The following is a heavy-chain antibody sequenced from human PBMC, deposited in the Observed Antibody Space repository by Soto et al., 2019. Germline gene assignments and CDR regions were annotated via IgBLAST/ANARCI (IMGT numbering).Heavy chain of an antibody. Sequence: GASVKVSCKASGYSFSSYGVSWVRQAPGQGLEWMGWISAHSGKTNYAQKVQDRVTMTTDTSTSTAYMELRSLRSDDTAVYYCARDPGYGDYEIDYWGQGTLVTVSS. V-gene: IGHV1-18*01. CDR1: GYSFSSYG. J-gene: IGHJ4*02. D-gene: IGHD4-17*01. CDR2: ISAHSGKT. CDR3: ARDPGYGDYEIDY.